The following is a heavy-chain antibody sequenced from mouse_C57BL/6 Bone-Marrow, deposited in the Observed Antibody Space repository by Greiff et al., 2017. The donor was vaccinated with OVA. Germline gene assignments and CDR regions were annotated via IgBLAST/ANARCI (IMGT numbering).Heavy chain of an antibody. CDR3: TGSLYAMDY. Sequence: QVQLQQSGAELVRPGASVTLSCKASGYTFTDYEMHWVKQTPVHGLEWIGAIDPETGGTAYNQKFKGKAILTADKSSSTAYMELRSLTSEDSADYYCTGSLYAMDYWGQGTSGTVSS. CDR2: IDPETGGT. V-gene: IGHV1-15*01. J-gene: IGHJ4*01. CDR1: GYTFTDYE. D-gene: IGHD1-1*02.